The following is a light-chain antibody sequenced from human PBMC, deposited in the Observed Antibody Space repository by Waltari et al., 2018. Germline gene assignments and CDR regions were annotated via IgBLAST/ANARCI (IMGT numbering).Light chain of an antibody. Sequence: QTVVTQEPSLSVSPGGTVTLTCVLTSGSLSTTSYATWYQQTPGQPPRTLVYKGSSRSSGVPDRFSGSILGNKAALTIMGAQADDESNYYCSVYMGSGIWVFGGGTKLTVL. V-gene: IGLV8-61*01. J-gene: IGLJ3*02. CDR1: SGSLSTTSY. CDR2: KGS. CDR3: SVYMGSGIWV.